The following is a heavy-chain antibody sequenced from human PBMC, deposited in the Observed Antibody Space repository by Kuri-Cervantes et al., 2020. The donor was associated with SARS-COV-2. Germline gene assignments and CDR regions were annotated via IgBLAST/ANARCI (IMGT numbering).Heavy chain of an antibody. V-gene: IGHV3-23*01. CDR2: ISGSGGST. Sequence: GGSLRLSCAAPGFTFSSYAMSWVRQAPGKGLEWVSAISGSGGSTYYADSVKGRSTISRDNSKNTMYLQMNSLRAEDTAVYYCAKPATVTTRYWFDPWGQGTLVTVSS. CDR3: AKPATVTTRYWFDP. J-gene: IGHJ5*02. D-gene: IGHD4-11*01. CDR1: GFTFSSYA.